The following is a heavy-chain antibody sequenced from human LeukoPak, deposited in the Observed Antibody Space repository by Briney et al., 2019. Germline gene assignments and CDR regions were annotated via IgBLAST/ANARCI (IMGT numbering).Heavy chain of an antibody. V-gene: IGHV1-69*04. D-gene: IGHD5-18*01. CDR3: ARGNHGYSYGPQPYYFDY. CDR1: RGTFSSYA. Sequence: ASVKVSCKASRGTFSSYAISWLRQAPGQGLEWMGRIIPILGIANYAQKFQGRVTITADKSTSTAYMELSSLRSEDTAVYYCARGNHGYSYGPQPYYFDYWGQGTLVTVSS. CDR2: IIPILGIA. J-gene: IGHJ4*02.